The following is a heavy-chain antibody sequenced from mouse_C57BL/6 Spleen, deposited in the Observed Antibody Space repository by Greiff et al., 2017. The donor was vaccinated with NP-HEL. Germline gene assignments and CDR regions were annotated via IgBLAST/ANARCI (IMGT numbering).Heavy chain of an antibody. CDR3: ARDPYYRTWYFDV. Sequence: EVKLVESEGGLVQPGSSMKLSCTASGFTFSDYYMAWVRQVPEKGLEWVANINYDGSSTYYLDSLKSRFIISRDNAKNILYLQMSSLKSEDTATYYCARDPYYRTWYFDVWGTGTTVTVSS. D-gene: IGHD2-14*01. CDR2: INYDGSST. CDR1: GFTFSDYY. J-gene: IGHJ1*03. V-gene: IGHV5-16*01.